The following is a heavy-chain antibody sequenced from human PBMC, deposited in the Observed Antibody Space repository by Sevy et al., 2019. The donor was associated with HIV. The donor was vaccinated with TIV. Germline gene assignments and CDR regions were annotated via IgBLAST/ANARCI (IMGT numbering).Heavy chain of an antibody. CDR2: ISYDGSNK. Sequence: GGSLRLSCAASGFTFSSYAMHWVRQAPGKGLEGVAVISYDGSNKYYADSVKGRLTISRDNSKNTLYLQMNSLRAEDTAVYYCARDPGVAAQSYYFDYWGQGTLVTVSS. J-gene: IGHJ4*02. CDR1: GFTFSSYA. V-gene: IGHV3-30-3*01. D-gene: IGHD3-3*01. CDR3: ARDPGVAAQSYYFDY.